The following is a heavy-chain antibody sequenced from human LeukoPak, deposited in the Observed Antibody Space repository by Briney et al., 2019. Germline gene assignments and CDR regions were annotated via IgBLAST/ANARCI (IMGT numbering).Heavy chain of an antibody. D-gene: IGHD5-18*01. Sequence: SGPTLVNPTQTLTLTCTFSGFSLSTSGMCVSWIRQPPVKALEWHARIDWDEDKYYSTSLKTRLTISKDTFNNQVVLTLTNMDPVDTATYYYDRSPGIYLDTANWFDPWGQGTLVTVSS. CDR1: GFSLSTSGMC. V-gene: IGHV2-70*12. CDR3: DRSPGIYLDTANWFDP. CDR2: IDWDEDK. J-gene: IGHJ5*02.